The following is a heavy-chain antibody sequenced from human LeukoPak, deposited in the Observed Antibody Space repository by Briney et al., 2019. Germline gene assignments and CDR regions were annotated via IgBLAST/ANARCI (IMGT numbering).Heavy chain of an antibody. D-gene: IGHD2-2*01. CDR2: IIPIFGTA. CDR1: GGTFSSYA. Sequence: GASVKVSCKASGGTFSSYAISWVRRAAGQGREWMGGIIPIFGTANYAQKFQGRVTITAVESTSTAYMELDSLRSQDTALYYCARSVASVVQAAMAVGNWFDPWGQGNLVTVSS. J-gene: IGHJ5*02. CDR3: ARSVASVVQAAMAVGNWFDP. V-gene: IGHV1-69*13.